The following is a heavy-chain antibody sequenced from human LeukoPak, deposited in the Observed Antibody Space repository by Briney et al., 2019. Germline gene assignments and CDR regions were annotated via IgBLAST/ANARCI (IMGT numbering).Heavy chain of an antibody. V-gene: IGHV3-33*06. Sequence: GGSLRLSCAASGFTFSIYGMHWVRQAPGKGLEWVAVIRYDGSNKYYADSVKGRFTISRDNSKNTLYLQMNSLRAEDTAVYYCAKAIGYDFWSGLDYWGQGTLVTVSS. D-gene: IGHD3-3*01. CDR2: IRYDGSNK. CDR1: GFTFSIYG. CDR3: AKAIGYDFWSGLDY. J-gene: IGHJ4*02.